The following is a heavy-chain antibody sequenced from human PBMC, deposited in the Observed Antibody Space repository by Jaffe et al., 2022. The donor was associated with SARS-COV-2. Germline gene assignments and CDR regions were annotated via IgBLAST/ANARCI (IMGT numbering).Heavy chain of an antibody. CDR1: GGSISSSSYY. D-gene: IGHD6-19*01. V-gene: IGHV4-39*01. Sequence: QLQLQESGPGLVKPSETLSLTCTVSGGSISSSSYYWGWIRQPPGKGLEWIGSIYYSGSTYYNPSLKSRVTISVDTSKNQFSLKLSSVTAADTAVYYCARNTVAGTVEFDYWGQGTLVTVSS. CDR3: ARNTVAGTVEFDY. CDR2: IYYSGST. J-gene: IGHJ4*02.